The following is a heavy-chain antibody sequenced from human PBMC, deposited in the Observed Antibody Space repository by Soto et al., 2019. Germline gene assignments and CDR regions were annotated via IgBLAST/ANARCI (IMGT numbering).Heavy chain of an antibody. CDR3: ARDRARLQEWWFDP. CDR1: GYTFTSYG. D-gene: IGHD4-4*01. J-gene: IGHJ5*02. V-gene: IGHV1-18*01. CDR2: ISAYNGNT. Sequence: GASVKVSCKASGYTFTSYGISWVRQAPGQGLEWMGWISAYNGNTNYAQKLQGRVTMTTDTSTSTAYMELRSLRSDDTAVYYCARDRARLQEWWFDPWGQGTLVTVSS.